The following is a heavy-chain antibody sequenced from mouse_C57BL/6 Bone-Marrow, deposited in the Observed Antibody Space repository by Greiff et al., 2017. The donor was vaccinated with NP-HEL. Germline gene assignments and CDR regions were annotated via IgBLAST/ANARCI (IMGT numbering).Heavy chain of an antibody. CDR3: ARSPYYYGSSEAMDY. Sequence: VKQSCKASGYTFTSYWMHWVKQRPGQGLEWIGEIDPSDSYTNYNQKFKGKSTLTVDKSSSTAYMQLSSLTSEDSAVYYCARSPYYYGSSEAMDYWGQGTSVTVSS. CDR2: IDPSDSYT. V-gene: IGHV1-69*01. D-gene: IGHD1-1*01. J-gene: IGHJ4*01. CDR1: GYTFTSYW.